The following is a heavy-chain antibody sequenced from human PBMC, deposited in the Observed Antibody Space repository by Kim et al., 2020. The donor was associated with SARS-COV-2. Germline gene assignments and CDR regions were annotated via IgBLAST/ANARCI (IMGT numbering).Heavy chain of an antibody. CDR2: IKSKTDGGPT. D-gene: IGHD4-17*01. Sequence: GGSLRLSCAASGFTFSNAWMSWVRQAPGKGLEWVGRIKSKTDGGPTDYAAPVKGRFTISRDDSKKTLYLQMNSLKTEDTAVYYCTTDPTVETLGDYYYY. J-gene: IGHJ6*01. V-gene: IGHV3-15*01. CDR1: GFTFSNAW. CDR3: TTDPTVETLGDYYYY.